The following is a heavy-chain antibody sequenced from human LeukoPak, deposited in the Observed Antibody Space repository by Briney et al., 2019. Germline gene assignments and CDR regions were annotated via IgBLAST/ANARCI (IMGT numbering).Heavy chain of an antibody. J-gene: IGHJ4*02. Sequence: GGSLQISCQGSGSRFTSYWIGGGRQLPGKGREGMGIIYPGDSDTRYSPSFQGQVTISADKSISTAYPQWSSLKASDTAMYYCARSTYYYDSSGLGTWDYWGQGTLVTVSS. V-gene: IGHV5-51*01. CDR1: GSRFTSYW. D-gene: IGHD3-22*01. CDR2: IYPGDSDT. CDR3: ARSTYYYDSSGLGTWDY.